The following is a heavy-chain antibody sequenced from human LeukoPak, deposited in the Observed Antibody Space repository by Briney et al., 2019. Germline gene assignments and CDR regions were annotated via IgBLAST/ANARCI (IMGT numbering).Heavy chain of an antibody. Sequence: GGSLRLSCAASGFTFSDHYMDWVRRTPGKGLGWVVRSRNKAKRYTTAYAASVKGRFTISRDDSKNSVYLQMNSLNTDGTAVYYCVRVFYYDSSGHKYFDHWGQGTLVAVSS. D-gene: IGHD3-22*01. V-gene: IGHV3-72*01. J-gene: IGHJ4*02. CDR2: SRNKAKRYTT. CDR1: GFTFSDHY. CDR3: VRVFYYDSSGHKYFDH.